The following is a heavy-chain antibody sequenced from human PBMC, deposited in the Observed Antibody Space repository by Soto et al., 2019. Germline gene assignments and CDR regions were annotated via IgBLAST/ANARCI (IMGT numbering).Heavy chain of an antibody. Sequence: SETLSLTCTVSGGSISSGDYYWSWIRQPPGKGLEWIGYIYYSGSTYYNPSLKSRVTISVDTSKNQFSLKLSSVTAADTAVYYCARALLFENNWFDPWGQGTLVTVSS. CDR2: IYYSGST. CDR1: GGSISSGDYY. D-gene: IGHD3-10*01. J-gene: IGHJ5*02. V-gene: IGHV4-30-4*01. CDR3: ARALLFENNWFDP.